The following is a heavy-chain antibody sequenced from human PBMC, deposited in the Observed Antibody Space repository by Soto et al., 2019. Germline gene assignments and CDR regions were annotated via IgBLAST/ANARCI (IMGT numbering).Heavy chain of an antibody. Sequence: ASVKVSCKASGYTFTSYYMHWVRQAPGQGLEWMGIINPSGGSTSYAQKFQGRVTMTRDTSTSTVYMELSSLRSEDTAVYYCARDLKQHSRQMDWFAPWGQGTLVTVSS. J-gene: IGHJ5*02. V-gene: IGHV1-46*01. CDR1: GYTFTSYY. CDR2: INPSGGST. CDR3: ARDLKQHSRQMDWFAP.